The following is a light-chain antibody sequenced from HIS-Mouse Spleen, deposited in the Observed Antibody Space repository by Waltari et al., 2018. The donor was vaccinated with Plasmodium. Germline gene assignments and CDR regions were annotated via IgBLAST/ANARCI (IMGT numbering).Light chain of an antibody. Sequence: DIKMTQSPSSLSAPLRDRVSITCRASQNISSYLNWYQQKPGKAPKLLIYAASSLQSGVPSRFSGSGSGTDFTLTISSLQPEDVATYYCQQSYSTPWTFGQGTKVEIK. CDR3: QQSYSTPWT. V-gene: IGKV1-39*01. CDR2: AAS. CDR1: QNISSY. J-gene: IGKJ1*01.